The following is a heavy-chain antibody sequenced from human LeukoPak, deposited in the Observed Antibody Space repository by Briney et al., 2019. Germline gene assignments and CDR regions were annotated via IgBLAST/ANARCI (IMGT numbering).Heavy chain of an antibody. V-gene: IGHV4-39*01. CDR1: GGPISSSSYY. Sequence: SETLSLTCTVSGGPISSSSYYWGWIRQPPGKGLEWIGSIYYSGSTYYNPSLKSRVTISVDTSKNQFSLKLSSVTAADTAVYYCARGPNFDYWGQGTLVTVSS. CDR2: IYYSGST. J-gene: IGHJ4*02. CDR3: ARGPNFDY.